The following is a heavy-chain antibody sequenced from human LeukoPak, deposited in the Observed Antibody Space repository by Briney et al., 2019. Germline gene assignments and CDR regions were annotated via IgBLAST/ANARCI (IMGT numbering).Heavy chain of an antibody. CDR1: GGSVSSDY. Sequence: SETLSLTCTVSGGSVSSDYWNWIRQPPGKGLEWIGTIYYSGSTYYNPSLKSRVSTSVDTSKNQFSLKLGSVTAADTAVYYCARHEGCGSSCFYGMDVWGQGTTVTVSS. D-gene: IGHD2-15*01. J-gene: IGHJ6*02. V-gene: IGHV4-39*01. CDR3: ARHEGCGSSCFYGMDV. CDR2: IYYSGST.